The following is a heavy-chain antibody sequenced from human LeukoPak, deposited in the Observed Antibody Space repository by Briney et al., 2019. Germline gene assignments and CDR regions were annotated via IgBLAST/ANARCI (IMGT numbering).Heavy chain of an antibody. Sequence: SETLSLTCAVYGGSFSGYYWSWIRQPPGKGLEWIGEINHSGSTNYNPSLKSRVTMSVDTSKNQFSLKLSSVTAADTAVYYCARSGYYGKSNWFDPWGQGTLVTVSS. CDR2: INHSGST. V-gene: IGHV4-34*01. J-gene: IGHJ5*02. D-gene: IGHD3-10*01. CDR1: GGSFSGYY. CDR3: ARSGYYGKSNWFDP.